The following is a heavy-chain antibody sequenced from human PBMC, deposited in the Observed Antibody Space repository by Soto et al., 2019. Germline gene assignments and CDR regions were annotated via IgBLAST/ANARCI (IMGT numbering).Heavy chain of an antibody. V-gene: IGHV4-30-4*01. D-gene: IGHD3-22*01. J-gene: IGHJ3*02. CDR3: ARRPYYDSSGYADALDI. CDR2: TYHSGRT. Sequence: QVHLQESGPGLVEPSQTLSLTCTVSGDSISSGDYYWSWIRQSPDKGLEWIGYTYHSGRTYYNPSLSSRVTIAADTSQTQFSLKLSSVTAADTAVYYWARRPYYDSSGYADALDIWGQGTSVTVSS. CDR1: GDSISSGDYY.